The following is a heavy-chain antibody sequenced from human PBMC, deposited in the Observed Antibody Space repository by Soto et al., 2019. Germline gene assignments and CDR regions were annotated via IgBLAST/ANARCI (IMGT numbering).Heavy chain of an antibody. V-gene: IGHV1-69*05. Sequence: QVQLVQSGAEVKKPGSSVKVSCKASGGTFSSYAISWVRQAPGQGLEWMGGIIPIFGTANYAQKFQGRVTITXXEXTXXAYMELSSLRSEDTAVYYCATGSGKDYGSGSYPGYWGQGTLVTVSS. J-gene: IGHJ4*02. CDR3: ATGSGKDYGSGSYPGY. CDR1: GGTFSSYA. CDR2: IIPIFGTA. D-gene: IGHD3-10*01.